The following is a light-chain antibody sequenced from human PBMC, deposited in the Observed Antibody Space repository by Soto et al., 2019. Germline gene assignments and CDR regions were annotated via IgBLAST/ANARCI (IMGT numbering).Light chain of an antibody. CDR1: SSDVGGYNY. J-gene: IGLJ1*01. CDR3: SSYAGSNNLYV. CDR2: EVS. V-gene: IGLV2-8*01. Sequence: QSVLTQPPSASGSPGQPVTISCTGTSSDVGGYNYASWYQQHPGKAPKLMIYEVSKRPSGVPDRFSGSKSGNTASLTVSGLQAEDEADYYCSSYAGSNNLYVFGTGTKVTVL.